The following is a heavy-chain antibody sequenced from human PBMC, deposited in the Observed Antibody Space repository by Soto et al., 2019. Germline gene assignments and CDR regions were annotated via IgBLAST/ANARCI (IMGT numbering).Heavy chain of an antibody. Sequence: RLSCAASGFTFSSYAMSWVRQAPGKGLEWVSAVSGSGGSTYYADSVKGRFTISRDNSKNTLYLQMNSLRAEDTAVYYCAALYDYDSRGLGPPASFWCQGRMLT. CDR2: VSGSGGST. CDR3: AALYDYDSRGLGPPASF. V-gene: IGHV3-23*01. D-gene: IGHD3-22*01. CDR1: GFTFSSYA. J-gene: IGHJ3*01.